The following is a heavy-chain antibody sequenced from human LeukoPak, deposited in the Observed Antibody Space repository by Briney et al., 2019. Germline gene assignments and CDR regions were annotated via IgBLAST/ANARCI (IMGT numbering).Heavy chain of an antibody. CDR3: ARLAVAGLDF. D-gene: IGHD6-19*01. J-gene: IGHJ4*02. V-gene: IGHV5-51*01. CDR2: IYPGDSDT. CDR1: GYPFTAYW. Sequence: GESLQISCKTSGYPFTAYWIGWVRQMPGKGLEWMGIIYPGDSDTIYRPSFQGQVTISADKSISTAYLQWNSLKASDTAMYYCARLAVAGLDFWGQGTLATVSS.